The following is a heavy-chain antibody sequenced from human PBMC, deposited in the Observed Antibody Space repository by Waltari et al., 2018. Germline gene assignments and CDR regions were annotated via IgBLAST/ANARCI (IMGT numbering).Heavy chain of an antibody. CDR3: ARPHSSGWPYYFDY. Sequence: EVQLVQSGAEVKKPGESLKISCKGSGYSFTSYWNGLGGQMPGKGLEWMGISYPGDSDTRYSPSFQGQVTISADKSISTAYLQWSSLKASDTARYYCARPHSSGWPYYFDYWGQGTLVTVSS. CDR2: SYPGDSDT. J-gene: IGHJ4*02. D-gene: IGHD6-19*01. CDR1: GYSFTSYW. V-gene: IGHV5-51*01.